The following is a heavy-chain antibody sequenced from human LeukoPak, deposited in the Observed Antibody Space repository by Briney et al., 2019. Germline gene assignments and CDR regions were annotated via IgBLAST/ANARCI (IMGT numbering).Heavy chain of an antibody. V-gene: IGHV1-24*01. J-gene: IGHJ4*02. CDR3: ATGLTERTDY. CDR2: FDPEDGET. CDR1: GYTLTEFS. Sequence: ASVKASCKVSGYTLTEFSMHWVRQAPGKGLEWMGGFDPEDGETIYAQKFQGRVTMTEDTSTDTAYMELSSLRSEDTAVYYCATGLTERTDYWGQGTLVTVSS. D-gene: IGHD4/OR15-4a*01.